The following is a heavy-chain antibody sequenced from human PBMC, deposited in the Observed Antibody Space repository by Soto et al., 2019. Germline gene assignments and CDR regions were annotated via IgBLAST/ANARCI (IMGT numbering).Heavy chain of an antibody. CDR2: MSTSDNTI. Sequence: GGALRLSCAASGFIFSDYYLSWIRQAPGKGLEWVSYMSTSDNTIYYADSVKGRFTISRDNAKNSLYLQMNSLRAEDTAVYYCARALIAEYYFDSWGQGTLVTVSS. CDR1: GFIFSDYY. D-gene: IGHD6-13*01. CDR3: ARALIAEYYFDS. V-gene: IGHV3-11*01. J-gene: IGHJ4*02.